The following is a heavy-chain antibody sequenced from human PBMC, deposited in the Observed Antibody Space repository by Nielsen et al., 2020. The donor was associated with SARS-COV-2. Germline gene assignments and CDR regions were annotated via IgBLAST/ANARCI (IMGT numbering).Heavy chain of an antibody. J-gene: IGHJ6*02. CDR3: AKVTRYCSSTSCYPLGMDV. D-gene: IGHD2-2*01. CDR2: ISSSSSYT. V-gene: IGHV3-11*05. Sequence: RQAPGKGLEWVSYISSSSSYTNYADSVKGRFTISRDNSKNTLYLQMNSLRAEDTAVYYCAKVTRYCSSTSCYPLGMDVWGQGTTVTVSS.